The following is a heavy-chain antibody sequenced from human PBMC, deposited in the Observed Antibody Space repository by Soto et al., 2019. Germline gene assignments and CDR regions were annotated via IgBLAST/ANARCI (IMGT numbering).Heavy chain of an antibody. Sequence: PVGSLRLSCAASVFTFSTYGMHWVRHCPGKGLEWVAVIWYDGTDKYYADSVKGRFTISRDNSKDTLYLQMNSLRAEDTAVYYCARATTTGKHYHMDVWGQGTTVTVSS. CDR3: ARATTTGKHYHMDV. CDR1: VFTFSTYG. CDR2: IWYDGTDK. D-gene: IGHD1-1*01. V-gene: IGHV3-33*01. J-gene: IGHJ6*02.